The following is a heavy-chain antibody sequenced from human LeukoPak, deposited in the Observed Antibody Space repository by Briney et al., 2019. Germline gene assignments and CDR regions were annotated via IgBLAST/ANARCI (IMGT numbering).Heavy chain of an antibody. J-gene: IGHJ6*03. CDR3: ARGYYGSGSLLYYYYYYYMDV. Sequence: ASVKVSCKASGGTFSSYAISWVRQATGQGLEWMGWMNPNSGNTGYAQKFQGRVTMTRNTSISTAYMELSSLRSEDTAVYYCARGYYGSGSLLYYYYYYYMDVWGKGTTVTISS. D-gene: IGHD3-10*01. CDR2: MNPNSGNT. CDR1: GGTFSSYA. V-gene: IGHV1-8*02.